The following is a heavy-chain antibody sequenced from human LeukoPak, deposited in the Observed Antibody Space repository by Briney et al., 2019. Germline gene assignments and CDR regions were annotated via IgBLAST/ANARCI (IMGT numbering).Heavy chain of an antibody. CDR3: ARDDLVYSVHHGMDA. D-gene: IGHD2-15*01. J-gene: IGHJ6*02. CDR1: GGSISGYY. CDR2: IYTSESI. V-gene: IGHV4-4*07. Sequence: SETLSLTCTVSGGSISGYYWSWIRQPAGKGLEWIGRIYTSESINYNPTLKSRITMSVDTSKNQISLRLSSVTAADTAVYFCARDDLVYSVHHGMDAWGRGITVTVSS.